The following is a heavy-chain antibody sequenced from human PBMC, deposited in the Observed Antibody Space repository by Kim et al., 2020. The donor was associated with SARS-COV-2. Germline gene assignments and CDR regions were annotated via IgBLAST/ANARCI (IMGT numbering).Heavy chain of an antibody. J-gene: IGHJ4*02. D-gene: IGHD3-10*01. Sequence: SVKGRFTISRDNAKNSLYRQMNSLRAEDTAVYYCARGADVLLWFGESYFDYWGQGTLVTVSS. CDR3: ARGADVLLWFGESYFDY. V-gene: IGHV3-21*01.